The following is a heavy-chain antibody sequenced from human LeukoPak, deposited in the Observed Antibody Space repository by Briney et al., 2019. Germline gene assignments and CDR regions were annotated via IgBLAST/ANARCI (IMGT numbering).Heavy chain of an antibody. CDR2: INHSGST. D-gene: IGHD2-21*02. V-gene: IGHV4-34*01. CDR3: AREGVVTAIHYFDY. J-gene: IGHJ4*02. Sequence: SETLSLTCAVYGGSFSGYYWSWIRQPPGKGLEWIGEINHSGSTNYNPSLKSRVTISVDTSKNQFSLKLSSVTAADTAVYYCAREGVVTAIHYFDYWGQGTLVTVSS. CDR1: GGSFSGYY.